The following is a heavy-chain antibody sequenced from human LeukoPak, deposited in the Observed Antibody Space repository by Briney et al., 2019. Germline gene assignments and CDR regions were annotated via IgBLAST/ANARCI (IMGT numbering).Heavy chain of an antibody. CDR2: LKWNGDNI. J-gene: IGHJ4*02. CDR1: GFTFDDYG. CDR3: ARRRDSSGYYYFDY. D-gene: IGHD3-22*01. Sequence: GGSLRPSCAASGFTFDDYGMTWVRQAPGKGLEWVSGLKWNGDNIRYADSVKGRFTISRDNARSSLYLQMNSLRAEDTALYYCARRRDSSGYYYFDYWGQGTLVTVSS. V-gene: IGHV3-20*04.